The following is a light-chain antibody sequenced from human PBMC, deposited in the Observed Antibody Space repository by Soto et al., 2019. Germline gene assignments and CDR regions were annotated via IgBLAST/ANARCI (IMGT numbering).Light chain of an antibody. V-gene: IGKV1-9*01. CDR2: AAS. CDR1: QGISSS. Sequence: DIQLTQSPSFLSASVGDRVTITCRASQGISSSLAWFQQKPGKAPKLLIYAASTLQSRVPSRFSGSGSGTDFTLTINSPQPEDFATYYCQQVNTYPHTFGQGTKLEIK. CDR3: QQVNTYPHT. J-gene: IGKJ2*01.